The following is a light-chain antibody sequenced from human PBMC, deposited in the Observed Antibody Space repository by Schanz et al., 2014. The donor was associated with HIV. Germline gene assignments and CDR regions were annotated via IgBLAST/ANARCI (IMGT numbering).Light chain of an antibody. CDR1: SSYYGFSPI. CDR2: DVN. V-gene: IGLV2-23*02. Sequence: QSALTQPPSASWSPGQSVPLSCPFTSSYYGFSPIFSLYQQQPGKAPKLIIYDVNNRPSGVSNRFSGSKSGNTASLTISGLQAEDEADYYCCSSEGRRTFYVFGTGTKLTVL. J-gene: IGLJ1*01. CDR3: CSSEGRRTFYV.